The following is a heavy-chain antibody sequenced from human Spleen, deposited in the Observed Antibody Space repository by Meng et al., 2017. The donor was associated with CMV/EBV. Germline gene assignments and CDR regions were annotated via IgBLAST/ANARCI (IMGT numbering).Heavy chain of an antibody. CDR2: IDLNSGGS. J-gene: IGHJ4*02. V-gene: IGHV1-2*02. CDR1: GFTFIDYY. Sequence: ASVKVSCKASGFTFIDYYIHWVRQAPGQGLEWMGWIDLNSGGSNSAQKFQDRISMTRDTSINTAYMELKSLRSDDAAVYYCASSGYSYGLYDYWGQGTLVTVSS. D-gene: IGHD5-18*01. CDR3: ASSGYSYGLYDY.